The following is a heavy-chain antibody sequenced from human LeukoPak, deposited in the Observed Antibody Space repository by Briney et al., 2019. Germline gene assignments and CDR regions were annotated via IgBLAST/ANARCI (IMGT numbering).Heavy chain of an antibody. V-gene: IGHV4-39*07. CDR1: GGSISSSSYY. Sequence: SETLSLTCTVSGGSISSSSYYWGWIRQPPGKGQWIGSIYYGGSTYYNPSLKSRVTISVDTSKNQFSLKLSSVTAADTAVYYCARVGAMYDDWFDPWGQGTLVTVSS. D-gene: IGHD1-26*01. CDR2: IYYGGST. CDR3: ARVGAMYDDWFDP. J-gene: IGHJ5*02.